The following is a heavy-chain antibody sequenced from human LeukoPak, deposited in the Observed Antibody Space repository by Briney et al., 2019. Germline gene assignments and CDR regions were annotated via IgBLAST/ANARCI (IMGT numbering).Heavy chain of an antibody. Sequence: AGGSLRLSCAASGFTFSSYWMHWVRQGPGKGLVWVSRINSDGSGISYADSVKGRFTISRDNAKNTLYLQMNSLRAEDTAVYYCARDSEVAAIDYWGQGTLVTVSS. CDR1: GFTFSSYW. D-gene: IGHD2-15*01. CDR2: INSDGSGI. V-gene: IGHV3-74*01. J-gene: IGHJ4*02. CDR3: ARDSEVAAIDY.